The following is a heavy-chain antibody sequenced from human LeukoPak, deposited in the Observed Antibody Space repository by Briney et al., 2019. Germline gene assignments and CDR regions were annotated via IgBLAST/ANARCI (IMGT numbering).Heavy chain of an antibody. CDR1: GFTFSDYY. CDR2: ISSSGSTI. V-gene: IGHV3-11*01. Sequence: GGSLRLSCAASGFTFSDYYMSWIRQAPGKGLERVSYISSSGSTIYYADSVKGRFTISRDNAKNSLYLQMNSLRAEDTAVYYCARGQQRAVTGHYFDYWGQGTLVTVSS. D-gene: IGHD2-21*02. J-gene: IGHJ4*02. CDR3: ARGQQRAVTGHYFDY.